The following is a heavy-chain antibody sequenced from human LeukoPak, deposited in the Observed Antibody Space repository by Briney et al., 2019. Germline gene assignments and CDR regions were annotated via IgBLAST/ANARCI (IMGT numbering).Heavy chain of an antibody. V-gene: IGHV5-51*01. CDR2: IYPGDSDT. CDR3: ARHDSSSTNAAFDI. J-gene: IGHJ3*02. Sequence: GESLKISCKGSGYSFTRYWIGWVRQMPGKGLEWMGIIYPGDSDTRYSLSFQGQVTISADKSISTAYLQWSSLKASDTAMYYCARHDSSSTNAAFDIWGQGTMVTVSS. CDR1: GYSFTRYW. D-gene: IGHD6-13*01.